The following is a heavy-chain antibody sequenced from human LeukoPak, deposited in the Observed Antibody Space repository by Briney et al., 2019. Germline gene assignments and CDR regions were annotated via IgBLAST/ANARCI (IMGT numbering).Heavy chain of an antibody. CDR1: GFTFYDYA. CDR2: ISWNSGSI. Sequence: GRSLRLSCAASGFTFYDYAMHWVRHAPGKGLEWVSGISWNSGSIVYADSVKGRFTISRDNAKNSLYLQMNSLRAEDTALYYCAKDMVGYSSSWFDYWGQGTLVTVSS. V-gene: IGHV3-9*01. CDR3: AKDMVGYSSSWFDY. D-gene: IGHD6-13*01. J-gene: IGHJ4*02.